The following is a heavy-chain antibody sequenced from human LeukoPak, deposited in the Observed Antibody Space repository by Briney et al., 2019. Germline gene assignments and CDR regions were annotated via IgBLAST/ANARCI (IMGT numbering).Heavy chain of an antibody. CDR1: GLTFDEYG. J-gene: IGHJ4*02. CDR3: TKERFVHGDYQPFDY. V-gene: IGHV3-9*01. D-gene: IGHD4-17*01. CDR2: ISWNSADI. Sequence: GGSLRLSCVGSGLTFDEYGMHWVRQVPGKGLEWVSGISWNSADIGYADSVKGRFTISRDNPTNSLYLQMNSLRAEDTALYYCTKERFVHGDYQPFDYWGQGTLVTVSS.